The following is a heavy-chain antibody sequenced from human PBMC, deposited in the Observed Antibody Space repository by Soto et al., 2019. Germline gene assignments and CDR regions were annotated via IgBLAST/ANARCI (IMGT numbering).Heavy chain of an antibody. V-gene: IGHV1-69*06. J-gene: IGHJ6*02. CDR1: GGTFNSYG. CDR2: LIPIFHTP. D-gene: IGHD6-6*01. CDR3: APIATRPGNYYYGMDV. Sequence: SVKVSCKASGGTFNSYGISWVRPAPIQGLEWMGCLIPIFHTPDSAQKFQGRVTINAGTSTSTAYMERSSLRSEDAAVYYCAPIATRPGNYYYGMDVCGQGTTVTVFS.